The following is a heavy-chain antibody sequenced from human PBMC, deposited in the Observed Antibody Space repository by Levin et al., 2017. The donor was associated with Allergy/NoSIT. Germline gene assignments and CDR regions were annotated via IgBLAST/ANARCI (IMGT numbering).Heavy chain of an antibody. CDR3: ARSYYGLGNYYMDV. CDR1: GFTVSSNY. Sequence: GGSLRLSCAASGFTVSSNYMSWVRQAPGKGLEWVSLIYRGGTTYYADSVKGRFTISRDNSNNTLYLQMNSLRAEDTAVYYCARSYYGLGNYYMDVWGKGTTVTVAS. J-gene: IGHJ6*03. V-gene: IGHV3-66*01. CDR2: IYRGGTT. D-gene: IGHD3-10*01.